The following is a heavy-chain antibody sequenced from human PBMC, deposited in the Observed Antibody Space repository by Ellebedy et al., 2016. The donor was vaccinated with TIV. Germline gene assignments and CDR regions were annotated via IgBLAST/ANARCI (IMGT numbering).Heavy chain of an antibody. Sequence: GESLKTSCAASGFTVSSNYMSWVRQAPGKGLEWVSVIYSGGSTYYADSVKGRFTISRDNSKTTLYLQMNSLRAEDTAVYYCARATSRRLGWGISFGAFDIWGQGTMVTVSS. CDR2: IYSGGST. CDR1: GFTVSSNY. V-gene: IGHV3-66*01. CDR3: ARATSRRLGWGISFGAFDI. D-gene: IGHD3-10*01. J-gene: IGHJ3*02.